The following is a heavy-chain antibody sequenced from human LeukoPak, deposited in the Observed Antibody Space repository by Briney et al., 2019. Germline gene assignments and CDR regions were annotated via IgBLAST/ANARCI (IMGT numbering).Heavy chain of an antibody. J-gene: IGHJ4*02. Sequence: VGSLIRSCAASGFTGRTYGMSWVRQAPGKGLEWVANIKQDGSEKYYVDSVKGRFTISRDNAKNSLYLQMNSLRAEDTAMYYCARDSAGNDYWGQGTLVTVSS. V-gene: IGHV3-7*01. CDR3: ARDSAGNDY. D-gene: IGHD6-13*01. CDR2: IKQDGSEK. CDR1: GFTGRTYG.